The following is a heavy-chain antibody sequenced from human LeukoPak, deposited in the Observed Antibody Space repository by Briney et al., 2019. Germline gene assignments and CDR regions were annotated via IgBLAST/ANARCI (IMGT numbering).Heavy chain of an antibody. D-gene: IGHD3-16*02. CDR3: AGVKVWGSYQTAFDY. CDR1: GVPISRYY. Sequence: SETLSLTCTVSGVPISRYYWNWIRQSAGEGLEWIGRIYTSGSNNYNPSVKSRVTMSVDTSQNQFSLKLTSVTAADTAVYYCAGVKVWGSYQTAFDYWGQGTLVTVSS. V-gene: IGHV4-4*07. J-gene: IGHJ4*02. CDR2: IYTSGSN.